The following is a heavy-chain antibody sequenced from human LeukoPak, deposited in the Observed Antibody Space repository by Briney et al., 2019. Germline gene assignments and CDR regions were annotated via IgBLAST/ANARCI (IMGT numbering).Heavy chain of an antibody. CDR1: GYTFTSYA. D-gene: IGHD5-12*01. V-gene: IGHV7-4-1*02. Sequence: ASVKVSCKASGYTFTSYAMNWVRQAPGQGLEWMGWINTNTGNPTYAQGFTGRFVFSLDTSVSTAYLQISSLKAEDTAVYYCASNSGYDLRRAFDIWGQGTMVTVSS. CDR3: ASNSGYDLRRAFDI. CDR2: INTNTGNP. J-gene: IGHJ3*02.